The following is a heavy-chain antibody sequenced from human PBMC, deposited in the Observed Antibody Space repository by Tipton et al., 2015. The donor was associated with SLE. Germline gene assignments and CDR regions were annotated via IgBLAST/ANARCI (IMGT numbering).Heavy chain of an antibody. CDR1: SDYY. Sequence: SDYYMSWVRQAPGKGLEWIGSIHYSGSTSYNSSLESRVTISIDTSENQFSLKLTSMTAADTAVYYCARYTVGTMEDPWGQGILVTVSS. CDR3: ARYTVGTMEDP. V-gene: IGHV4-39*07. J-gene: IGHJ5*02. CDR2: IHYSGST. D-gene: IGHD4-11*01.